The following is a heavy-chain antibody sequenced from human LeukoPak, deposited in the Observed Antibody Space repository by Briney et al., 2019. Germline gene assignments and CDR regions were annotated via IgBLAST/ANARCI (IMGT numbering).Heavy chain of an antibody. CDR2: ISSNGGST. Sequence: GGSLRLSCAASGFTFSSYAMHWARQAPGKGLEYVSAISSNGGSTYYANSVKGRFTISRDNSKNTLYLQMGSLRAEDMAVYYCARDGDRRGYSYGLQGFDYWGQGTLVTVSS. V-gene: IGHV3-64*01. CDR3: ARDGDRRGYSYGLQGFDY. CDR1: GFTFSSYA. J-gene: IGHJ4*02. D-gene: IGHD5-18*01.